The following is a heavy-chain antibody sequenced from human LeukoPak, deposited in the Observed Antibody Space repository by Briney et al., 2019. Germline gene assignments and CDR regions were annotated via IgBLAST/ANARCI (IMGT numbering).Heavy chain of an antibody. CDR3: ARGSGAEYYFDY. CDR1: GGSISSYY. J-gene: IGHJ4*02. V-gene: IGHV4-4*07. Sequence: SETLSLTCTVSGGSISSYYWSWIRQPAGKGLEWIGRIYTSGSTNYNPSLKSRVTISVDPSENQFSLQLNSVTAADAAVYYCARGSGAEYYFDYWGQGTLVTVSS. D-gene: IGHD3-10*01. CDR2: IYTSGST.